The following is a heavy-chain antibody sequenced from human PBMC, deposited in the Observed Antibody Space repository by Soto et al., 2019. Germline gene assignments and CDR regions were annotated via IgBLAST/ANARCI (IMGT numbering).Heavy chain of an antibody. Sequence: QVQLQESGPGLVKPSQTLSLTCTVSGGSISSGGYYWSWIRQHPGKGLEWIGYIYNSGSTYYNLSLKSRVTISVDTSKNQFSLKVSSVTAADTAVYYCATTSLLPIYSFGHWGQGTLVTVSS. CDR3: ATTSLLPIYSFGH. D-gene: IGHD2-2*01. J-gene: IGHJ4*02. CDR1: GGSISSGGYY. V-gene: IGHV4-31*03. CDR2: IYNSGST.